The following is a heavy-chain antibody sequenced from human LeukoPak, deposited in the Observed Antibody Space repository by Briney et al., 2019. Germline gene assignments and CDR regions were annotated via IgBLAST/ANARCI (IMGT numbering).Heavy chain of an antibody. D-gene: IGHD5-18*01. CDR3: ARDRIQLWSHDY. Sequence: PGGSLRLSCAASGFTFSGYWMSCVRQAPGKGLECVANIKPDGSDKYYVDSVKGRFTISRENAKNSLYLHMNSLRAEDTAVYYCARDRIQLWSHDYWGQGTLVTVSS. CDR2: IKPDGSDK. V-gene: IGHV3-7*04. J-gene: IGHJ4*02. CDR1: GFTFSGYW.